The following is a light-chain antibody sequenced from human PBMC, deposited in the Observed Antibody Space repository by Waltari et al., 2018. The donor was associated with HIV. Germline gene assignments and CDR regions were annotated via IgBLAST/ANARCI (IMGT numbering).Light chain of an antibody. Sequence: QSVLAQPPSVSAAPGQRVTISCSGSSSNIGYYAVNWYQEIPGKAPKLLIYHDELKPTGVSDRFSSSKAGTSASLAIGDRQFDDAGIYYCAGWDTSLNGGVFGGGTKLTVL. V-gene: IGLV1-36*01. CDR3: AGWDTSLNGGV. CDR2: HDE. CDR1: SSNIGYYA. J-gene: IGLJ3*02.